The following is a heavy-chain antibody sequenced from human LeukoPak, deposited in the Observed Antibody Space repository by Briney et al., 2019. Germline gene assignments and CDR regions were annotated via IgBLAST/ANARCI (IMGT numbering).Heavy chain of an antibody. V-gene: IGHV1-2*02. J-gene: IGHJ4*02. CDR2: INPNSGVT. CDR3: ARRGPVGTTKGGNYVDY. D-gene: IGHD2-21*02. CDR1: GYTFTGYY. Sequence: ASVKVSCKASGYTFTGYYMHWVRQAPGQGLEWVGWINPNSGVTSYAQKFQGRVTMTRDTPISTAYMELSGVRSDDTAVYYCARRGPVGTTKGGNYVDYWGQGTLVTVSS.